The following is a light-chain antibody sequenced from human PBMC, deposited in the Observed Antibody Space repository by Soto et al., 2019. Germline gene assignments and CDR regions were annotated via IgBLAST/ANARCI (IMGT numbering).Light chain of an antibody. Sequence: ALQMTQSPSSLSASVGDRVTITCRASQGIGNDLGWYQQQPGKAPKLLIYAASSLQSGVPSRFSGSGSGTDFSLIISSLQPEDFATYYCLQDYNYPRTFGQGTKVEIK. CDR1: QGIGND. CDR3: LQDYNYPRT. J-gene: IGKJ1*01. CDR2: AAS. V-gene: IGKV1-6*01.